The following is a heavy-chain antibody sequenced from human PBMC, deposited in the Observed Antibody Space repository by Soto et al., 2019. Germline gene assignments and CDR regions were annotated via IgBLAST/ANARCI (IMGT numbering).Heavy chain of an antibody. CDR1: GFTVSNNY. Sequence: EVQLVESGGGLIQPGGSLRLSCAVSGFTVSNNYMSWVRQAPGKGLEGVSVIYSGGYTAYGDSVKGRFTISRDNSKTTLYLKMKGRGADARAGYYGAAQPGGGGYWGQGTLVTVSS. J-gene: IGHJ4*02. V-gene: IGHV3-53*01. CDR3: AAQPGGGGY. CDR2: IYSGGYT. D-gene: IGHD2-2*01.